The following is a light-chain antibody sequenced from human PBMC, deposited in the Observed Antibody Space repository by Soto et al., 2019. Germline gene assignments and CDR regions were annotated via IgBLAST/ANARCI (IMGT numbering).Light chain of an antibody. CDR1: QDIRKY. Sequence: DIQMTQSPSSLSASVGDRVTITCQASQDIRKYLNWYQQKAGRAPKLLIYGASNLETGVPSRFSGSGYGTDFNFTISSLQPEDIATYYCQHYDNLPPFTFGPGTKVAIK. CDR2: GAS. CDR3: QHYDNLPPFT. J-gene: IGKJ3*01. V-gene: IGKV1-33*01.